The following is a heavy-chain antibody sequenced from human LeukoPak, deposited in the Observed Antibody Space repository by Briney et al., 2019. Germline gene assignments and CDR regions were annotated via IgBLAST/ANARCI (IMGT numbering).Heavy chain of an antibody. J-gene: IGHJ4*02. V-gene: IGHV4-31*03. D-gene: IGHD3-16*01. Sequence: SQTLSLTCTVSGYSISSGVYYWTWIRQDPGKGLEWIGYIYYSGNTFYNPALKSRATISVDTSKNQFSLTLSSVTAADTAVYYCARVETTMIRYWGQGTLVAVSS. CDR1: GYSISSGVYY. CDR3: ARVETTMIRY. CDR2: IYYSGNT.